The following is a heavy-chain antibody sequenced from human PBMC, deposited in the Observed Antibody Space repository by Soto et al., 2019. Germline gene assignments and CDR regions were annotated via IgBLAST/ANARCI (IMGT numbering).Heavy chain of an antibody. Sequence: GASVKVSCKAPGGSSNSDPVSWVRQAPGQGLEWMGGIIPMFGTTDYAEKFQGRVTIRADDSTDAVTLDLNSLRFDDTAIYYCAREMGYYYGSGSYFDIWGQGTMVTVSS. D-gene: IGHD3-10*01. V-gene: IGHV1-69*13. CDR2: IIPMFGTT. J-gene: IGHJ3*02. CDR1: GGSSNSDP. CDR3: AREMGYYYGSGSYFDI.